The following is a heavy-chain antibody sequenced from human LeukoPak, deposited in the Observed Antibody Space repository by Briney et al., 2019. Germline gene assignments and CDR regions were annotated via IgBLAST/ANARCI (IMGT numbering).Heavy chain of an antibody. V-gene: IGHV3-30*18. J-gene: IGHJ4*02. Sequence: GGSLRLSCAASGFTFSSYAMHWVRQAPGKGLEWVAVISYDGSNKYYADSVKGRFTISRDNSRNTLHLQMNSLRAEDTAVYSCAKASLRYFDWFSDYWGQGTLVAVSS. D-gene: IGHD3-9*01. CDR1: GFTFSSYA. CDR2: ISYDGSNK. CDR3: AKASLRYFDWFSDY.